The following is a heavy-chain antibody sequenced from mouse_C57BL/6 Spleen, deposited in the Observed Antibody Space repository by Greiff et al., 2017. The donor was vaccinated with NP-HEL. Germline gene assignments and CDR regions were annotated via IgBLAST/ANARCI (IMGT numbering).Heavy chain of an antibody. V-gene: IGHV5-16*01. Sequence: EVKLQESEGGLVQPGSSMKLSCTASGFTFSDYYMAWVRQVPEKGLEWVANINYDGSSTYYLDSLKSRFIISRDNAKNILYLQMSSLKSEDTATYYCAREGGYYGSSHWYFDVWGTGTTVTVSS. J-gene: IGHJ1*03. D-gene: IGHD1-1*01. CDR2: INYDGSST. CDR3: AREGGYYGSSHWYFDV. CDR1: GFTFSDYY.